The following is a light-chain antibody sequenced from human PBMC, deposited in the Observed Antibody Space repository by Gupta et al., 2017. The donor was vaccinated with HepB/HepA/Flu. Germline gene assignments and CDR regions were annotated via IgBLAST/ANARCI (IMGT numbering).Light chain of an antibody. CDR2: DFT. J-gene: IGLJ2*01. CDR3: SSFTASSTLVL. CDR1: SSDVGGYES. Sequence: QSALTQPASVSGSPGPSITISCTGPSSDVGGYESVSWYQHPPGRAPKLLIYDFTSRPSGVSYRFSGSKSGNVASLTISGLQAEDEAEYYCSSFTASSTLVLFGGGTELTVL. V-gene: IGLV2-14*03.